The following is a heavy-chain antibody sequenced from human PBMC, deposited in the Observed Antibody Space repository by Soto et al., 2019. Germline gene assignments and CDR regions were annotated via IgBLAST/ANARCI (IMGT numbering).Heavy chain of an antibody. CDR2: IYYSGST. CDR1: GGSISSYY. V-gene: IGHV4-59*08. Sequence: PSETLSLTCTVSGGSISSYYWSWIRQPPGKGLEWIGYIYYSGSTNYNPSLKSRVTISVDTSKNQFSLKLSSVTAADTAVYYCARVPPTLGYYYYYMDVLGKGTTVTVSS. CDR3: ARVPPTLGYYYYYMDV. J-gene: IGHJ6*03. D-gene: IGHD4-4*01.